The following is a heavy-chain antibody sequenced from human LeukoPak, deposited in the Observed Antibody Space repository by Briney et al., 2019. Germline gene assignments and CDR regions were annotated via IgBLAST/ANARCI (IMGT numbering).Heavy chain of an antibody. J-gene: IGHJ6*02. Sequence: GGSLRLSCAASGFTFSSYGMHWVRQAPGKGLGWVAVISYDGSNKNYADSVKGRFTISRDNSKNTLYLQINSLRAEDTAVYYCAKDGGSKTHYYNYGMDVWGQGTTVTVSS. CDR1: GFTFSSYG. D-gene: IGHD2/OR15-2a*01. V-gene: IGHV3-30*18. CDR2: ISYDGSNK. CDR3: AKDGGSKTHYYNYGMDV.